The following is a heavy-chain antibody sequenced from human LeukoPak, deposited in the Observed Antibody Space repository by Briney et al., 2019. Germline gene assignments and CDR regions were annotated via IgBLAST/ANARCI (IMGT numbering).Heavy chain of an antibody. V-gene: IGHV3-33*01. CDR1: GFSFSTYG. D-gene: IGHD3-22*01. Sequence: GRSLRLSCAASGFSFSTYGMHWVRQAPGKGLDWVAMICYDASGQHYADSVKGRFTISRDTSKNTLYLQMNSLRAEDTAVYFCARDSLYDDNGYYHYFDYWGQGTLVTVSS. CDR3: ARDSLYDDNGYYHYFDY. CDR2: ICYDASGQ. J-gene: IGHJ4*02.